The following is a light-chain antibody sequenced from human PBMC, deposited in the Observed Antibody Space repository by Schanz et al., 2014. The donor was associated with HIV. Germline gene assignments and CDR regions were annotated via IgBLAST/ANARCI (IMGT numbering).Light chain of an antibody. CDR1: QSVRSN. CDR2: GAF. J-gene: IGKJ2*01. V-gene: IGKV3-15*01. CDR3: QQYSDWPPST. Sequence: TQSPATLSVSPGERATLSCRASQSVRSNLAWYQHKPGQAPRLLIYGAFTRATGIPVRFSGRGSGTEFTLTISGLQSEDFALYYCQQYSDWPPSTFGQGTKVEIK.